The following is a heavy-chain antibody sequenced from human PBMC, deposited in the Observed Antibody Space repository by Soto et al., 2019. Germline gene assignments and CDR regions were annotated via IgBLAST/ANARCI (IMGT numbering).Heavy chain of an antibody. J-gene: IGHJ6*02. CDR1: GFISGFTFSSFD. CDR3: AGLLGYFYGMDV. V-gene: IGHV3-48*03. CDR2: MSSTGDTI. Sequence: GSLRLSCSASGFISGFTFSSFDMNWVRQAPGKGLEWISYMSSTGDTIYYADSVKGRFTISRDNAKRSLYLQMSSLRVDDTAVYYCAGLLGYFYGMDVWGQGTTVTVSS.